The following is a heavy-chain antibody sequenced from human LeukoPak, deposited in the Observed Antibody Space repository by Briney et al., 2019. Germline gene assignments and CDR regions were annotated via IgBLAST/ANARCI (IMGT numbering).Heavy chain of an antibody. Sequence: SETLSLTSAGYGGSFSGYYWSWIRQPPGKGLEWIREINHSGSTNYNPSLKSRVTISVDTSKNQFSLELSSVTAADTAVHYCARLIMITFGGVIVEPYYYYYYMDVWGKGTTVTVSS. CDR1: GGSFSGYY. CDR2: INHSGST. V-gene: IGHV4-34*01. CDR3: ARLIMITFGGVIVEPYYYYYYMDV. J-gene: IGHJ6*03. D-gene: IGHD3-16*02.